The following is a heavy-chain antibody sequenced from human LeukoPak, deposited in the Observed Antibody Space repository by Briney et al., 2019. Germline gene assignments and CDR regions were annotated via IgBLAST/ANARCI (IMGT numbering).Heavy chain of an antibody. V-gene: IGHV4-4*07. D-gene: IGHD3-22*01. J-gene: IGHJ3*02. Sequence: SETLSLTCTVSGGSISSYYWSWIRQPAGKGLEWIGCIYTSGSTNYNPSLKSRVTMSVDTSKNQFSLKLSSVTAADTAVYYCARERGTDYYDSSGYPRGAFDIWGQGTMVTVSS. CDR1: GGSISSYY. CDR3: ARERGTDYYDSSGYPRGAFDI. CDR2: IYTSGST.